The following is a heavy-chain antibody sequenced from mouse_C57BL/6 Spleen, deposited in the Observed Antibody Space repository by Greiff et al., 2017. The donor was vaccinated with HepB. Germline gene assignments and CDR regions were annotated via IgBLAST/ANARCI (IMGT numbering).Heavy chain of an antibody. V-gene: IGHV1-50*01. CDR1: GYTFTSYC. J-gene: IGHJ4*01. D-gene: IGHD2-4*01. CDR2: IDPSDSYT. Sequence: QVQLQQPGAELVKPGASVKLSCKASGYTFTSYCMQWVKQRPGQGLELIGEIDPSDSYTNYHRKFKGKATLTVDTTSSTDYMQLSSLTSEDSAVYDCARWDYGYAMEYWGKGTSVTV. CDR3: ARWDYGYAMEY.